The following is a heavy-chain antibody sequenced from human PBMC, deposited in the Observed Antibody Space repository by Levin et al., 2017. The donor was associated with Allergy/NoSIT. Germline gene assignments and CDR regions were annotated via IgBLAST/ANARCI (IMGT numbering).Heavy chain of an antibody. D-gene: IGHD3-10*01. CDR1: GGSIRSSFW. CDR2: ILHSGKT. CDR3: ARGDRMIRTVMFQSYFDS. V-gene: IGHV4-4*02. J-gene: IGHJ4*02. Sequence: SQTLSLTCDVSGGSIRSSFWWTWVRQPPGKGLEWIGEILHSGKTNYNPSLKSRVTISVDKPKNQFSLNLTAVTAADTAVYYCARGDRMIRTVMFQSYFDSWGRGTLVTVSS.